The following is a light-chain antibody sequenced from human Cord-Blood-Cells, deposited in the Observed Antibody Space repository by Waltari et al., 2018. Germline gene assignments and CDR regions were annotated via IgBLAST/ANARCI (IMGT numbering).Light chain of an antibody. CDR1: SSDVGSYNL. CDR2: EGS. CDR3: CSYAGSSTWV. V-gene: IGLV2-23*01. Sequence: QSALTQPASVSGSPGQSITISCNGTSSDVGSYNLVSWYQQHPGQAPKLMIYEGSKRPSGVSNRCSGSKSGNTASLTISGLQAEDEADYYCCSYAGSSTWVFGGGTKLTVL. J-gene: IGLJ3*02.